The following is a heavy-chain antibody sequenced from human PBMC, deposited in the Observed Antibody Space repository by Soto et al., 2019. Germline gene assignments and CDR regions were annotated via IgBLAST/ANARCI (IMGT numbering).Heavy chain of an antibody. CDR3: ARERYNWNDVAPGSFDF. CDR2: ISGSGGNT. J-gene: IGHJ3*01. V-gene: IGHV3-23*01. D-gene: IGHD1-20*01. Sequence: GGSLRLSCAASGFTFSSYAMSWVRQAPGKGLEWVSAISGSGGNTYYADSVKGRFTISRDNSKNTLYLQMNSLRVEDTAVYYCARERYNWNDVAPGSFDFWGQGTMVTVSS. CDR1: GFTFSSYA.